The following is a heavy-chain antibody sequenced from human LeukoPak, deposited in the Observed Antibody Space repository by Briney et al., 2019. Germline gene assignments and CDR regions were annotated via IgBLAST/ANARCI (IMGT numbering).Heavy chain of an antibody. CDR2: IYYNGST. V-gene: IGHV4-59*01. J-gene: IGHJ4*02. CDR3: ARSEEMDFWSGYPRPHFDY. D-gene: IGHD3-3*01. Sequence: SETLSLTCTVSGGSISTYYWSWIRQPPGKGLEWIGYIYYNGSTNYNPSLKSRVTISVDTSKNQFSLKLSSVTAADTAVYYCARSEEMDFWSGYPRPHFDYWGQGTLVTVSS. CDR1: GGSISTYY.